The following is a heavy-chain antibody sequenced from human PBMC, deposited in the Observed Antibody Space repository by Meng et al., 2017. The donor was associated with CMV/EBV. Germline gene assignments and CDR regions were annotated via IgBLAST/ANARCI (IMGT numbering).Heavy chain of an antibody. Sequence: GGSLRLSCAASGLTFSSYWMSWVRQAPGKGLEWVANIKQDGSEKYYVDSVKGRFTISRDNAKNSLYLQMNSLRAEDTAVYYCARGAYSSSSSPLFFGYYYGMDVWGQGTTVTVSS. CDR2: IKQDGSEK. V-gene: IGHV3-7*04. J-gene: IGHJ6*02. CDR1: GLTFSSYW. D-gene: IGHD6-6*01. CDR3: ARGAYSSSSSPLFFGYYYGMDV.